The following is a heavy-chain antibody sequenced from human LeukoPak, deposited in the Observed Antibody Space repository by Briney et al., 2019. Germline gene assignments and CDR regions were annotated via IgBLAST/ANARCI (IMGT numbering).Heavy chain of an antibody. CDR3: ARGGGDDAFDI. V-gene: IGHV3-33*08. CDR2: IWFDGSNK. D-gene: IGHD3-10*01. CDR1: GFTFSSYA. J-gene: IGHJ3*02. Sequence: GRSLRLSCAASGFTFSSYAMHWVRQAPGKGLEWVAVIWFDGSNKYYADSVKGRFTISRDNSKSTLYLQLNSLRAGDTAVYYCARGGGDDAFDIWGQGTMVTVSS.